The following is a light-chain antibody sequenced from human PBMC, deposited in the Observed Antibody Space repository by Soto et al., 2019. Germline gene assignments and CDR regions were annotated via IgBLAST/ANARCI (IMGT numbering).Light chain of an antibody. V-gene: IGLV1-44*01. CDR1: SSNIGSGT. Sequence: QSVLTQPPSASRTPGQTVTISCSGSSSNIGSGTVNWYQQLPGTAPKLLIYSNNHRPSEVPDRVSGSKSGTSASLAISGLLSEDEADYYCAVWDDSLNGYVFGTGTKLTVL. CDR3: AVWDDSLNGYV. J-gene: IGLJ1*01. CDR2: SNN.